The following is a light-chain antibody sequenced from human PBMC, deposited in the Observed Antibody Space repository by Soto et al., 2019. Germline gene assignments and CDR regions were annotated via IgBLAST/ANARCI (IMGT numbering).Light chain of an antibody. CDR2: DDS. CDR1: NIGSKS. CDR3: QVWDSSSDPDVV. V-gene: IGLV3-21*02. J-gene: IGLJ2*01. Sequence: SYELTQPPSVSVAPGQTARITCGGNNIGSKSVHWYQQKPGRAPVLVVYDDSDRPSGIPERFSGSNSGNTATLTISRVEAGDEADYYCQVWDSSSDPDVVFGGGTRSPS.